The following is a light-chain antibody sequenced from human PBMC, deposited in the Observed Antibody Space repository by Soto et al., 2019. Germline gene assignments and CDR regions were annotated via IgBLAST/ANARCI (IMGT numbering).Light chain of an antibody. V-gene: IGLV2-14*01. Sequence: QSALTQPASVSGSPGQSITISCTGTSSDVGAYNYVSWYQQHPGKAPKLVIYDVSSRPSGSSNHFSGSKSGNTASLTISGLQADDEADYYCSSYTTSSTLVFGGGTQLTVL. CDR3: SSYTTSSTLV. CDR2: DVS. J-gene: IGLJ2*01. CDR1: SSDVGAYNY.